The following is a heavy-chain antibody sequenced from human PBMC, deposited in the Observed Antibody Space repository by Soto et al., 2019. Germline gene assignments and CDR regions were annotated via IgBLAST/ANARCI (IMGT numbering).Heavy chain of an antibody. CDR2: FDPEDGET. CDR1: GYTLTELS. V-gene: IGHV1-24*01. Sequence: ASVKVSCKVSGYTLTELSMHWVRQAPGKGLEWMGGFDPEDGETIYAQKFQGRVTMTEDTSTDTAYMELSSLRSEDTAVYYCATMGTGPVAYYYGMDVWGQGTTVTAP. J-gene: IGHJ6*02. CDR3: ATMGTGPVAYYYGMDV. D-gene: IGHD7-27*01.